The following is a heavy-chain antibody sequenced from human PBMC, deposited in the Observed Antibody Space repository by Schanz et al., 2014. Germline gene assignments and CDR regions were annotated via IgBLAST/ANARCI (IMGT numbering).Heavy chain of an antibody. CDR1: GFTFSKYG. J-gene: IGHJ5*02. Sequence: QVQLVESGGGVVQPGRSLRLSCAASGFTFSKYGVHWVRQAPGKGLEWVAIIWYDGSNKYYADSVKGRFTISRDNSKNTLFLQMSSLRAEDTAVYYCASGGYCTNGVCNGGRNWFDPWGQGTLVTVSS. D-gene: IGHD2-8*01. CDR3: ASGGYCTNGVCNGGRNWFDP. V-gene: IGHV3-33*01. CDR2: IWYDGSNK.